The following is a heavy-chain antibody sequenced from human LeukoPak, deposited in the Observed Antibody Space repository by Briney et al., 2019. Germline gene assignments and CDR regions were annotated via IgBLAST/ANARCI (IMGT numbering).Heavy chain of an antibody. CDR1: GGSFSGYY. CDR3: AIRSYHRTRPNWFDP. V-gene: IGHV4-34*01. J-gene: IGHJ5*02. Sequence: SETLSLTCAVYGGSFSGYYWSWIRQSPGEGLEWIGEINHSGSTNYNPSLKSRVTISVDMSKNQFSQKLSSVTAADTAVYYCAIRSYHRTRPNWFDPWGQGTLVTVSS. CDR2: INHSGST. D-gene: IGHD3-10*01.